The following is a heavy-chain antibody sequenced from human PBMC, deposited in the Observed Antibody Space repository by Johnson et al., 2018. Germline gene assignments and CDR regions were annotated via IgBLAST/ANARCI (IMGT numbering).Heavy chain of an antibody. D-gene: IGHD6-19*01. Sequence: VQLVESGGGLVQPGRSLRLSCAASGFTFDDYAMHWVRQAPGKGLEWVSGISWNSGSIGYADSVKGRFTISRDNAKNSLYLQMNSLTAEDTALYYCAKLAVAGVGPAFDIWGQGTMVTVSS. CDR3: AKLAVAGVGPAFDI. V-gene: IGHV3-9*01. J-gene: IGHJ3*02. CDR2: ISWNSGSI. CDR1: GFTFDDYA.